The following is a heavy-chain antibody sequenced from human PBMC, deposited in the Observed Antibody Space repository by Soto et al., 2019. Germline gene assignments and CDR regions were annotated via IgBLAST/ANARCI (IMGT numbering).Heavy chain of an antibody. Sequence: EVQLLESGGGLVQPGGSLRLSCTASGYTFSNYAMNWVRQAPGKGLEWVSGISGSGGSTYYADSVKGRFTISRDNFKNTLYLQMNSLRAEDAAVYYCAKEQTGGGYTYGSFNYWGQGTLVTVSS. D-gene: IGHD5-18*01. CDR1: GYTFSNYA. J-gene: IGHJ4*02. V-gene: IGHV3-23*01. CDR3: AKEQTGGGYTYGSFNY. CDR2: ISGSGGST.